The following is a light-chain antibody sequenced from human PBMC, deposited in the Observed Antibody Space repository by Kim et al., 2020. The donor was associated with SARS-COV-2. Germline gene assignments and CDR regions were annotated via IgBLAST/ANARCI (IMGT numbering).Light chain of an antibody. CDR1: SLRRYY. CDR3: NSRDRSGDHVV. Sequence: SSELTQDPAVSVALGQTVRITCRGDSLRRYYATWYQQRPGQAPVLVMYGKNSRPSGIPDRFSGSSSGNTASLTITGAQAEDEADYYCNSRDRSGDHVVLGGGTQLTVL. CDR2: GKN. V-gene: IGLV3-19*01. J-gene: IGLJ2*01.